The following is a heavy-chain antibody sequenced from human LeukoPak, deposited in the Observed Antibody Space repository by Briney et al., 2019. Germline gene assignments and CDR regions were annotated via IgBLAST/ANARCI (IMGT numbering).Heavy chain of an antibody. Sequence: PGGSLRLSCAASGFTFSDYYMSWIRQAPGKGLERVSYISSSGSTIYYADSVKGRFTISRDNAKNSLYLQMNSLRAEDTAVYYCATSVAGLRYFDYWGQGTLVTVSS. J-gene: IGHJ4*02. D-gene: IGHD6-19*01. V-gene: IGHV3-11*01. CDR2: ISSSGSTI. CDR3: ATSVAGLRYFDY. CDR1: GFTFSDYY.